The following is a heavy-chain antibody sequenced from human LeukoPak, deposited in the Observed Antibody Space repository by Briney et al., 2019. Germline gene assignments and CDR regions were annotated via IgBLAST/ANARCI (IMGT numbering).Heavy chain of an antibody. CDR3: ARETWIQLWYLMDV. CDR1: GFTFSSYG. J-gene: IGHJ6*04. V-gene: IGHV3-23*01. CDR2: ISGSGGST. D-gene: IGHD5-18*01. Sequence: GGSLRLSCAASGFTFSSYGMSWVRQAPGKGLEWVSAISGSGGSTYYADSVKGRFTISRDNAKNSLYLQMNSLRAEDTAVYYCARETWIQLWYLMDVWGKGTTVTVSS.